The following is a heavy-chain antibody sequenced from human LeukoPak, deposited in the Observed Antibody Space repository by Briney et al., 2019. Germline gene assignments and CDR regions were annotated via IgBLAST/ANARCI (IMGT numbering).Heavy chain of an antibody. CDR2: ISSSGSTI. J-gene: IGHJ4*02. Sequence: GGSLRLSXAASELTFSDYYMSWIRQAPGKGLEWLSYISSSGSTIYYADSVKGRFTISRDNAKNSLYLQMNSLRAEDTAVYYCARGIAARPFDYWGQGTLVTVSS. D-gene: IGHD6-6*01. V-gene: IGHV3-11*04. CDR1: ELTFSDYY. CDR3: ARGIAARPFDY.